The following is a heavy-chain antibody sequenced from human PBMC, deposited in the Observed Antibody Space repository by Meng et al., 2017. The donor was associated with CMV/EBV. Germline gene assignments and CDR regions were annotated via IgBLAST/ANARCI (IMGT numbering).Heavy chain of an antibody. Sequence: GSLRLSCTVSGGSISSYYWSWIRQPAGKGLEWIGRIYNSGSTNYNPSLKSRVTMSVDTSKNQFSLKLSSVTAADTAVYYCARDLYDSSGYPAYGMDVWGQGTTVTVSS. CDR2: IYNSGST. J-gene: IGHJ6*02. D-gene: IGHD3-22*01. CDR1: GGSISSYY. V-gene: IGHV4-4*07. CDR3: ARDLYDSSGYPAYGMDV.